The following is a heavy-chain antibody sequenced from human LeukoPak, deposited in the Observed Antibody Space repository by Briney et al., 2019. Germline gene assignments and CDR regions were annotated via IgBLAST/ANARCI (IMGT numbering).Heavy chain of an antibody. J-gene: IGHJ4*02. CDR2: ISPADGKT. V-gene: IGHV1-18*01. Sequence: ASVKFSCKTSGYPFTSYGLSWIRQAPGQGLEWIGWISPADGKTRFSQKFVGRVTLTTDTPTTTVNMELRSLRSDDTAVYYCSRARTVGYYDSSGFWGQGTLVTVSS. D-gene: IGHD3-22*01. CDR1: GYPFTSYG. CDR3: SRARTVGYYDSSGF.